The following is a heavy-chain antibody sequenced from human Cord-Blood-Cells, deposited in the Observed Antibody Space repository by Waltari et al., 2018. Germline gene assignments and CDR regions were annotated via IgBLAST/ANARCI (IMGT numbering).Heavy chain of an antibody. CDR3: ARGMAAAITIYYYYGMDV. CDR2: INHSGST. Sequence: QVQLQQWGAGLLKPSETLSLTCAVYGGSFSGYYWSWIRQPPGTGLEWIGEINHSGSTNYNPSLKSRVTISVDTSKNQFSLKLSSVTAADTAVYYCARGMAAAITIYYYYGMDVWGQGTTVTVSS. V-gene: IGHV4-34*01. D-gene: IGHD6-13*01. J-gene: IGHJ6*02. CDR1: GGSFSGYY.